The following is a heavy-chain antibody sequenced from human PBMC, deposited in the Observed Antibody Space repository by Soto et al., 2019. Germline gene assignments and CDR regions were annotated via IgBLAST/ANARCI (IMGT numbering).Heavy chain of an antibody. J-gene: IGHJ6*02. CDR1: GGTFSSYA. V-gene: IGHV1-69*13. CDR2: IIPIFGTA. Sequence: SVKVSCKASGGTFSSYAISWVRQAPGQGLEWMGGIIPIFGTANYAQKFQGRVTITADESTSTAYMELSSLRSEDTAVYYCASSSLERQADYPYYGMDVWGQGTTVTVSS. D-gene: IGHD1-1*01. CDR3: ASSSLERQADYPYYGMDV.